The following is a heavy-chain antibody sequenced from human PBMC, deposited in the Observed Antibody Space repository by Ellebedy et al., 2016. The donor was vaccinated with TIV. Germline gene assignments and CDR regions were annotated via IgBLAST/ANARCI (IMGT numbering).Heavy chain of an antibody. V-gene: IGHV4-59*12. Sequence: SETLSLTXAVYSGTFSNYYWSWIRQPPGKGLEWIGYAYNGGSTKYNPSLESRVAMSVDTSTNQCTLHLSSVTAADTAVYFCARGFPAAWELAGAWGQGTLVTVS. CDR3: ARGFPAAWELAGA. J-gene: IGHJ4*02. CDR1: SGTFSNYY. D-gene: IGHD1-26*01. CDR2: AYNGGST.